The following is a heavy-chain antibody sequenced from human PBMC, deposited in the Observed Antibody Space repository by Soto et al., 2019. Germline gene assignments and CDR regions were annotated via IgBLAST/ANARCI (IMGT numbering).Heavy chain of an antibody. J-gene: IGHJ6*02. D-gene: IGHD2-15*01. CDR3: ARETRYSDGNGYYYYYGMDV. CDR2: VYYSGST. Sequence: GTLSLTCAVSGGSVSSGTDYWSWIRQPPGKGLEWLGYVYYSGSTKYNPSLKSRVTISVDTSKNHFSLEVNSVTAADTALYYCARETRYSDGNGYYYYYGMDVWGQGITVTVSS. V-gene: IGHV4-61*03. CDR1: GGSVSSGTDY.